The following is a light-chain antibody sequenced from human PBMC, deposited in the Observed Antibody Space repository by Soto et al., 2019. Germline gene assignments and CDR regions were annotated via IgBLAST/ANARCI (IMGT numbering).Light chain of an antibody. Sequence: EIVLTQSPGTLSLSPGERATLSCMASQSVSSSYLAWYQQKPGQPPRLLIFGASSRATGIPDRFTGSGSGTDFTLTITRLEREDFAVYYCQHYRTSFGGGTKVEIK. J-gene: IGKJ4*01. CDR2: GAS. V-gene: IGKV3-20*01. CDR3: QHYRTS. CDR1: QSVSSSY.